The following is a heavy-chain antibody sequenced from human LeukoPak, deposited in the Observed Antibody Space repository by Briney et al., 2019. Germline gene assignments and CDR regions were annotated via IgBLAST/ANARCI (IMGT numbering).Heavy chain of an antibody. D-gene: IGHD3-22*01. CDR2: ISAYNGNT. J-gene: IGHJ4*02. CDR3: ARDTYYYDSSGYYPGY. V-gene: IGHV1-18*01. Sequence: ASVKVSCKASGYTFTSHGISWVRQAPGQGLEWMGWISAYNGNTNYAQKLQGRVTMTTDTSTSTAYMELRSLRSDDTAVYYCARDTYYYDSSGYYPGYWGQGTLVTVSS. CDR1: GYTFTSHG.